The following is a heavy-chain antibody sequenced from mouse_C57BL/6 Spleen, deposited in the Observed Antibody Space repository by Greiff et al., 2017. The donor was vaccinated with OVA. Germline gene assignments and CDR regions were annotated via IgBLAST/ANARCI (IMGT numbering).Heavy chain of an antibody. V-gene: IGHV1-26*01. Sequence: EVQLQQSGPELVKPGASVKISCKASGYTFTDYYMNWVKQSHGKSLEWIGDINPNNGGTSYNQKFKGKATLTVDKSSSTAYMELRSLTSEDSAVYYCARGSYGSSYFDDWGQGTTLTVSS. CDR2: INPNNGGT. D-gene: IGHD1-1*01. CDR3: ARGSYGSSYFDD. J-gene: IGHJ2*01. CDR1: GYTFTDYY.